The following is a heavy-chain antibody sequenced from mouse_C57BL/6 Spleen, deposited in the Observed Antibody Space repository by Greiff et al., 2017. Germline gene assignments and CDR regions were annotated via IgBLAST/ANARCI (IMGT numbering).Heavy chain of an antibody. J-gene: IGHJ2*01. CDR1: GYTFTDYN. CDR3: ARGGYTNYGREYYFDY. D-gene: IGHD2-5*01. CDR2: INPNNGGT. Sequence: VHVKQSGPELVKPGASVKMSCKASGYTFTDYNMHWVKQSHGKSLEWIGYINPNNGGTSYNQKFKGKATLTVNKSSSTAYMELRSLTLEDSAVYYCARGGYTNYGREYYFDYWGQGTTLTVSS. V-gene: IGHV1-22*01.